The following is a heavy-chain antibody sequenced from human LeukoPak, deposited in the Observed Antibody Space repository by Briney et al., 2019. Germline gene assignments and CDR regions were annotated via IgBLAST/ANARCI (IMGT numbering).Heavy chain of an antibody. CDR1: GGSFSSRPYY. V-gene: IGHV4-61*02. Sequence: KASETLSLTCTVSGGSFSSRPYYWSWLRQPAGKGLEWIGRIYTSGDTDYNPSLKSRVTISVDTSKNQFSLQLSSLTASDTAVYYCARVGTYIEVDPWGQGTLVIVSS. CDR3: ARVGTYIEVDP. CDR2: IYTSGDT. D-gene: IGHD1-26*01. J-gene: IGHJ5*02.